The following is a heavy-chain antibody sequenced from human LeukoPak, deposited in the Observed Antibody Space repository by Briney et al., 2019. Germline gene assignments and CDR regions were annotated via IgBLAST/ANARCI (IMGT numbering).Heavy chain of an antibody. CDR2: FHNSGTS. CDR1: DDSISDYY. CDR3: TRGAGWLIDY. D-gene: IGHD3-16*01. V-gene: IGHV4-59*01. J-gene: IGHJ4*02. Sequence: SETLSLTCTVSDDSISDYYRGWIRQPPGKGLEWIGYFHNSGTSTYNPSLKSRVTISADTSKNQFSLKLNSLTTADTAVYCCTRGAGWLIDYWGQGTLVTVSP.